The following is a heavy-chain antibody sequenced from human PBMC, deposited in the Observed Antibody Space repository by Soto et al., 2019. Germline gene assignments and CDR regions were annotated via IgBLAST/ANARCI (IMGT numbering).Heavy chain of an antibody. CDR3: ARLRRDWGEAFDL. V-gene: IGHV1-69*01. CDR2: IIPVFDKA. D-gene: IGHD3-16*01. J-gene: IGHJ3*01. CDR1: GGPFGSSA. Sequence: QVQLVQSGADVKKPGSSVKVSCKTSGGPFGSSAISWVRQAPAQGLEWMGEIIPVFDKANYAQNFQGRLTITADEPTGPVLMQRSSLRSEDTAVYFCARLRRDWGEAFDLWGLGTCVTVSS.